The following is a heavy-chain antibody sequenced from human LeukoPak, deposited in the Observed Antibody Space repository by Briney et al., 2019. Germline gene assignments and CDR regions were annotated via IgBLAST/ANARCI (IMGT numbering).Heavy chain of an antibody. D-gene: IGHD6-19*01. J-gene: IGHJ4*02. CDR1: GFTPSSYW. V-gene: IGHV3-7*01. CDR3: ARDTRGSGWYYFDY. CDR2: IKQDGSEK. Sequence: PGGCLRLSCAASGFTPSSYWMSWVRQAPGKGRGWVANIKQDGSEKYYVDSVKGRFTISRDNAKNSLYLQMNSLRAEDTALYYCARDTRGSGWYYFDYWGQGTLVTVSS.